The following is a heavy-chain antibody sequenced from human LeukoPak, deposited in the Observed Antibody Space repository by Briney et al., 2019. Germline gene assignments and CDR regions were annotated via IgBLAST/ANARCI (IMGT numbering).Heavy chain of an antibody. J-gene: IGHJ4*02. CDR1: GGSISSGGYS. V-gene: IGHV4-30-2*01. CDR3: AREYGYSSSFGY. Sequence: PSETLSLTCAVSGGSISSGGYSWSWIRQPPGKGLEWIGYIYHSGSTYYNPSLKSRVTISVDTSKNQFSLKLSSVTAADTAVYYCAREYGYSSSFGYWGQGTLVTVSS. D-gene: IGHD6-13*01. CDR2: IYHSGST.